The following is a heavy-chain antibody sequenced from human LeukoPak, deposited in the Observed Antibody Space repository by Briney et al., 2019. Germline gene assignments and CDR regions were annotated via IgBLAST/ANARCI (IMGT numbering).Heavy chain of an antibody. CDR3: AKVDIRGERSGLPFLKWFDP. CDR2: ISGTGDRT. V-gene: IGHV3-23*01. J-gene: IGHJ5*02. CDR1: GPSFSNCA. Sequence: GGSLRLSCAASGPSFSNCAMIWVRQAPGKRLEWVSVISGTGDRTFYSDSVKGRFTISRDNSRNTLFLQMSSLRADDTAVYYCAKVDIRGERSGLPFLKWFDPWGQGTLDTVSS. D-gene: IGHD5-12*01.